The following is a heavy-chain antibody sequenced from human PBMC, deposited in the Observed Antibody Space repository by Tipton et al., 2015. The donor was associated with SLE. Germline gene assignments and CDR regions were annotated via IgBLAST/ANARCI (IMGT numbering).Heavy chain of an antibody. CDR2: ISSSGSTI. D-gene: IGHD6-19*01. J-gene: IGHJ3*02. CDR1: GFTFSSYE. Sequence: SLRLSCAASGFTFSSYEMNWVRQAPGKGLEWVSYISSSGSTIYYADSVKGRFTISRDNAKNSLYLQMNSLRAEDTAVFYCATAPLYSSGWYTSNDAFDIWGQGTMVTVSS. V-gene: IGHV3-48*03. CDR3: ATAPLYSSGWYTSNDAFDI.